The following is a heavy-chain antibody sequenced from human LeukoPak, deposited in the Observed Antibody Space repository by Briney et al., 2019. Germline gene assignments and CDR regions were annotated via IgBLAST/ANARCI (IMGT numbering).Heavy chain of an antibody. V-gene: IGHV3-23*01. J-gene: IGHJ4*02. CDR3: AKLNRAAAGYPCY. CDR1: GFTCSSYA. Sequence: GGSLRLSCAASGFTCSSYAMSWVRQAPGKGLEWVSAISGSGGSTYYAASVKGRFTISRDNSKNTLYLQMNSLRAEDTAVYYCAKLNRAAAGYPCYWGQGTLVTVSS. CDR2: ISGSGGST. D-gene: IGHD6-13*01.